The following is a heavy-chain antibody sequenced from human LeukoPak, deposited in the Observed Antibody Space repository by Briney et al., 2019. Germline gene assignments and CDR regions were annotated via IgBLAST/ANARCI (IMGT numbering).Heavy chain of an antibody. J-gene: IGHJ4*02. CDR1: GFTFSSYA. D-gene: IGHD1-26*01. V-gene: IGHV3-30-3*01. CDR2: ISYDGSNK. Sequence: SGGSLRLSCAASGFTFSSYAMHWVRQAPGKGLEWVAVISYDGSNKYYADSVKGRFTISRDNAKNSLYLQMNSLRAEDMALYYCAKASLVGATYYFDYWDQGTLVTVSS. CDR3: AKASLVGATYYFDY.